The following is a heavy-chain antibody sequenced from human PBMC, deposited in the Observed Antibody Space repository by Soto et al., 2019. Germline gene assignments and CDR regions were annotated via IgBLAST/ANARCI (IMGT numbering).Heavy chain of an antibody. V-gene: IGHV1-18*01. CDR3: ARVFRPPSLRAAAGTGQGWFDP. CDR1: GYTFTSYG. CDR2: ISAYNGNT. Sequence: ASVKVSCKASGYTFTSYGISWVRQAPGQGLEWMGWISAYNGNTNYAQKLQGRVTMTTDTSTSKAYMELRSLRSDDTAVYYCARVFRPPSLRAAAGTGQGWFDPWGQGTLVTVSS. D-gene: IGHD6-13*01. J-gene: IGHJ5*02.